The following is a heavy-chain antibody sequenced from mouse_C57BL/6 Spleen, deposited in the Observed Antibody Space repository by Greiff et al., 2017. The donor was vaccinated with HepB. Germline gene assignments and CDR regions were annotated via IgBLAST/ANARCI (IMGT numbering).Heavy chain of an antibody. D-gene: IGHD2-3*01. J-gene: IGHJ2*01. CDR2: ISDGGSYT. Sequence: EVQVVESGGGLVKPGGSLKLSCAASGFTFSSYAMSWVRQTPEKRLEWVATISDGGSYTYYPDNVKGRFTISRDNAKNNLYLQMSHLKSEDTAMYYCARDDVYYFDYGGQGTTLTVSS. V-gene: IGHV5-4*01. CDR3: ARDDVYYFDY. CDR1: GFTFSSYA.